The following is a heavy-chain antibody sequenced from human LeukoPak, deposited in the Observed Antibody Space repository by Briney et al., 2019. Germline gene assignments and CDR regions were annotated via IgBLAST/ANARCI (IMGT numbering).Heavy chain of an antibody. D-gene: IGHD3-22*01. CDR1: GGTFSSYA. Sequence: SVKVSCKASGGTFSSYAISWVRQAPGQGLEWMGGIIPIFGTANYAQKFQGRVTITTDESTSTAYMELSSLRSEDTAVYYCARVRNYYDSSGYYYWGQGTLVSVSS. CDR2: IIPIFGTA. CDR3: ARVRNYYDSSGYYY. J-gene: IGHJ4*02. V-gene: IGHV1-69*05.